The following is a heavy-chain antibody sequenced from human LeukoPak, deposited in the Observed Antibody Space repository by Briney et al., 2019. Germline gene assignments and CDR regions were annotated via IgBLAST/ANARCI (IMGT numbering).Heavy chain of an antibody. D-gene: IGHD6-13*01. Sequence: SQTLSLTCTVSGGSISSGDYYWSWIRQPPGKGLEWIGYIYYSGSTYYNPSLKSRVTMSVDTSKNQFSLKLSSVTAADTAVYYCARDGSSSWYGDWFDPWGQGTLVTVSS. CDR1: GGSISSGDYY. J-gene: IGHJ5*02. CDR3: ARDGSSSWYGDWFDP. CDR2: IYYSGST. V-gene: IGHV4-30-4*08.